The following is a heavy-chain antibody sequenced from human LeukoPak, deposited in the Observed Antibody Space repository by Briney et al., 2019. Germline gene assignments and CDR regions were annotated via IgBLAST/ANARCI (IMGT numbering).Heavy chain of an antibody. CDR3: ARRRWVTMVRGVTGWFDP. CDR2: INHSGST. CDR1: GGSFSGYY. J-gene: IGHJ5*02. V-gene: IGHV4-34*01. Sequence: PSETLSLTCAVYGGSFSGYYWSWIRQPPGKGLEWIGEINHSGSTNYNPSLKSRVTISVDTSKNQFSLKLSSVTAADTAVYYCARRRWVTMVRGVTGWFDPWGQGTLVTVSS. D-gene: IGHD3-10*01.